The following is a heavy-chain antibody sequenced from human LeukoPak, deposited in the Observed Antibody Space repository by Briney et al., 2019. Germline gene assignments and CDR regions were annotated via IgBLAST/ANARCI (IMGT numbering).Heavy chain of an antibody. Sequence: GGSLRLSCAASGFAFSGYGMYYVRQAPGKGLEWVAFIHYDGSKKSYADSVKGRFTISRDNSKSTLYLQMSSLRPEDTAVYYCAKGGWEESSSSWRFFDYWGQGTLVTVSS. D-gene: IGHD6-6*01. CDR3: AKGGWEESSSSWRFFDY. CDR2: IHYDGSKK. J-gene: IGHJ4*02. V-gene: IGHV3-30*02. CDR1: GFAFSGYG.